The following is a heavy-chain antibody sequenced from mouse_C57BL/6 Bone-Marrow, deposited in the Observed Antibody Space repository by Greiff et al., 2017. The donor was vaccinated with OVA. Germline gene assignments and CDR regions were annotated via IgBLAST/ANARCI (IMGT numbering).Heavy chain of an antibody. CDR1: GYTFTSYW. D-gene: IGHD2-2*01. Sequence: VQLQQPGAELVKPGASVKLSCKASGYTFTSYWMHWVKQRPGQGLEWIGMIHPNSGSTNYNEKFKSKATLTVDKSSSTAYMQLSSLTSADSEVIYCAIWGGYDGALYYFDYWGQGTTLTVSS. J-gene: IGHJ2*01. CDR2: IHPNSGST. V-gene: IGHV1-64*01. CDR3: AIWGGYDGALYYFDY.